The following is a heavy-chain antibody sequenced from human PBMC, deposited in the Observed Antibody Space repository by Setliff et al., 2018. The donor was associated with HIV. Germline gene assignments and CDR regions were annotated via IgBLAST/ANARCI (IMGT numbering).Heavy chain of an antibody. Sequence: SETLSLTCTVSGGSISNSRYYWSWIRQPPGKGLEWIGSIYYSGKTYYNPSLKSRLTISVDTPKNQFSLRLKYVTPADTAVYFCAKQPGGHSFFDSWGQGTLVTVSS. J-gene: IGHJ4*02. CDR1: GGSISNSRYY. D-gene: IGHD2-21*01. CDR3: AKQPGGHSFFDS. CDR2: IYYSGKT. V-gene: IGHV4-39*07.